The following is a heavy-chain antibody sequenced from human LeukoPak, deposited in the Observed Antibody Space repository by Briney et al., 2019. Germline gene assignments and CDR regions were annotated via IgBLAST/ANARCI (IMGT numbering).Heavy chain of an antibody. CDR2: ISGSGGST. D-gene: IGHD5-18*01. Sequence: GGSLRLSCAASGFTFSSYAMSWVRQAPGKGLEWVSGISGSGGSTYYADSVKGRFTISRDNSRNTLHLQMNSLRAEDTAVYYCATARGYSYQYLFDYWGQGTLVTVSS. CDR3: ATARGYSYQYLFDY. CDR1: GFTFSSYA. J-gene: IGHJ4*02. V-gene: IGHV3-23*01.